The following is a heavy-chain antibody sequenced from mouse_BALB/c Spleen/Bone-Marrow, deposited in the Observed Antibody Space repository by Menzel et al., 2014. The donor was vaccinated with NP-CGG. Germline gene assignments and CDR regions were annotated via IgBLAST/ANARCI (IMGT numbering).Heavy chain of an antibody. J-gene: IGHJ3*01. CDR1: GFDFSRYW. CDR3: ARLGYYGWFAY. V-gene: IGHV4-1*02. D-gene: IGHD2-3*01. CDR2: INPESNTI. Sequence: DVKLVESGGGLVQPGGSLKLSCAASGFDFSRYWMSWARQAPGKGLQWIGEINPESNTINYTPSLKDKFIISRDNAKNTLYLQMSKVRSEDTALYCCARLGYYGWFAYWGQGTLVTVSA.